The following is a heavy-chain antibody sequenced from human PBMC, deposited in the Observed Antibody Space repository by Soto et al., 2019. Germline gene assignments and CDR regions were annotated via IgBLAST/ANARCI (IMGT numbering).Heavy chain of an antibody. V-gene: IGHV1-46*01. J-gene: IGHJ4*02. CDR2: INPSSGAT. Sequence: QVQLVQSGAEVKKPGSSVKLSCKASGYNFIAYYIYWVRQAPGQGPEWMGMINPSSGATNYAQKFQGRVTVTRDTSTSTAYLELSSPRSEDAAVYYCAKYCGGDCRHFDAWGQGTLVTVSS. CDR1: GYNFIAYY. D-gene: IGHD2-21*02. CDR3: AKYCGGDCRHFDA.